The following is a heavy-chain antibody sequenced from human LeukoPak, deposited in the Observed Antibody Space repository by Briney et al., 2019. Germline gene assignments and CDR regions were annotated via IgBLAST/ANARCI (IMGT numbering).Heavy chain of an antibody. V-gene: IGHV4-59*01. J-gene: IGHJ6*03. CDR2: VYYSGST. CDR3: ARRRYLGNYIDV. D-gene: IGHD3-9*01. Sequence: SETLSLTCTVSADSISIYYWSWIRQPPGKGLEWIGYVYYSGSTKYNPSLKSRVNISVDTPKNQFSLKLTSVTAADTAVYYCARRRYLGNYIDVWGKGTTVTDSS. CDR1: ADSISIYY.